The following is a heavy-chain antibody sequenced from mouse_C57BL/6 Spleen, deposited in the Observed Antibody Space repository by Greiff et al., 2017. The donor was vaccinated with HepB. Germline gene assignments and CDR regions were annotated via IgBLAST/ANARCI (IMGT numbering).Heavy chain of an antibody. CDR3: ARRGYDYDGAFYYAMDY. CDR1: GFTFSDYG. CDR2: ISSGSSTI. Sequence: EVQRVESGGGLVKPGGSLKLSCAASGFTFSDYGMHWVRQAPEKGLEWVAYISSGSSTIYYADTVKGRFTISRDNAKNTLFLQMTSLRSEDTAMYYCARRGYDYDGAFYYAMDYWGQGTSVTVSS. V-gene: IGHV5-17*01. D-gene: IGHD2-4*01. J-gene: IGHJ4*01.